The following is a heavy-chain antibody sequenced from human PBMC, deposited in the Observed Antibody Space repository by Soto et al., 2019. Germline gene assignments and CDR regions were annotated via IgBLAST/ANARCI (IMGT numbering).Heavy chain of an antibody. V-gene: IGHV1-18*01. Sequence: ASVKVSCKASGYTFTSYGISWVRQAPGQGLEWMGWISAYNGNTNYAQKLQGRVTMTTDTSTSTAYMELRSSVTAADTAVYYCARGPRQEYGGKFFDYWGQGTLVTVSS. CDR1: GYTFTSYG. D-gene: IGHD4-17*01. J-gene: IGHJ4*02. CDR2: ISAYNGNT. CDR3: ARGPRQEYGGKFFDY.